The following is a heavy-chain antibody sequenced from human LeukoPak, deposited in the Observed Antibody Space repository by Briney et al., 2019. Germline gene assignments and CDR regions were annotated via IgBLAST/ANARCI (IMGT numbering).Heavy chain of an antibody. V-gene: IGHV5-51*01. CDR1: GSSFTSYW. D-gene: IGHD3-3*01. CDR3: ARQSIDFWSGYYFDY. CDR2: IYPGDSDT. Sequence: GESLKISCKGSGSSFTSYWIGWVRQMPGKGLEWMGIIYPGDSDTRYSPSFQGQVTISADKSISTAYLQWSSLKASDTAMYYCARQSIDFWSGYYFDYWGQGTLVTVSS. J-gene: IGHJ4*02.